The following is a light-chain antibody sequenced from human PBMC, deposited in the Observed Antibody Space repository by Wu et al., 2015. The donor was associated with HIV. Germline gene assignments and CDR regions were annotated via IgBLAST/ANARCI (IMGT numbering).Light chain of an antibody. CDR3: QQYNTWPPLT. Sequence: PGERATLSCRASLSVGNNLAWYQQKPGQPPRLLIYGTSTRATGIPARFSGSRSGTEYSLSISSLQPEDFAVYFCQQYNTWPPLTFGGGTKVEIK. CDR1: LSVGNN. V-gene: IGKV3-15*01. CDR2: GTS. J-gene: IGKJ4*01.